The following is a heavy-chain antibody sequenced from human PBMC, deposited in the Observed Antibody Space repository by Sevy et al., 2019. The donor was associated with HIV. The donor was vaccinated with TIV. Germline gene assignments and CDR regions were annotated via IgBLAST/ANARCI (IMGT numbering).Heavy chain of an antibody. Sequence: ASVKVSCKASGYIFSGYAINWVRQAPGQGLEWMGWISTHNGNTNYAQKLQGRVTMTTDTSSTTAYMELRSLRSDDTAVDYCARGGTTPDYWGQGTLVTVSS. D-gene: IGHD1-1*01. J-gene: IGHJ4*02. V-gene: IGHV1-18*01. CDR1: GYIFSGYA. CDR2: ISTHNGNT. CDR3: ARGGTTPDY.